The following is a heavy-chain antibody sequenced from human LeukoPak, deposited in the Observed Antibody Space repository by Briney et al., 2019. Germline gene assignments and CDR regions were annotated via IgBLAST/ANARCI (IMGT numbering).Heavy chain of an antibody. CDR2: INHSGST. V-gene: IGHV4-34*01. J-gene: IGHJ4*02. D-gene: IGHD6-6*01. CDR1: GGSFSGYY. Sequence: SETLSLTCAVYGGSFSGYYWSWIRQPPGKGLEWIGEINHSGSTNYNPSLKSRVTISVDTPKNQFSLKLSSVTAADTAVYYCASPAAYSSSHLDYWGQGTLVTVSS. CDR3: ASPAAYSSSHLDY.